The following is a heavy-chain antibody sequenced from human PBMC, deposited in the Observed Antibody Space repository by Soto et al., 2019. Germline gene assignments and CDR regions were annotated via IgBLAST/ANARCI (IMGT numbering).Heavy chain of an antibody. CDR3: ARSRTGTTYGGMDV. CDR1: GFAVSSNY. Sequence: EVQLVESGGDLVQPGGSLRLSCAASGFAVSSNYMTWVRQAPGKGLEWVSVIHSGGDTHYADSVRGRFTISRDNSKNTLYLQMXSXXAEDTAVYYCARSRTGTTYGGMDVWGQGTTVTVSS. V-gene: IGHV3-66*01. J-gene: IGHJ6*02. D-gene: IGHD1-7*01. CDR2: IHSGGDT.